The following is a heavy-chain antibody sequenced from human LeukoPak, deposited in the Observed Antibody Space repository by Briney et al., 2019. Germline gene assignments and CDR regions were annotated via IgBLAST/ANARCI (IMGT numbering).Heavy chain of an antibody. V-gene: IGHV3-48*01. J-gene: IGHJ4*02. CDR1: GFTFSSYS. CDR3: AGDRSLAPDY. CDR2: ISSSSSTI. Sequence: GGSLRLSCAASGFTFSSYSMNWVRQAPGKGLEWVSYISSSSSTIYYADSVKGRFTISRDNAKNSLYLQMNSLRAEDTAVYYCAGDRSLAPDYWGQGTLVTVSS.